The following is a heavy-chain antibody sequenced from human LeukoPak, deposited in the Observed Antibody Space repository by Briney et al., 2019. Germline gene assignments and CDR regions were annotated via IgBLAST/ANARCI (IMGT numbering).Heavy chain of an antibody. D-gene: IGHD1-26*01. V-gene: IGHV1-18*01. J-gene: IGHJ5*02. Sequence: GASVTVSCTASAYTFASYAISGVRQAPGQGLEWMGWISVSNGNTNYAQKLQGRVTMTTDTSTKTVYMELRSLRFDDTAMYYCARDLAGIVGVTAWFDPWGQGTLVTVSS. CDR2: ISVSNGNT. CDR3: ARDLAGIVGVTAWFDP. CDR1: AYTFASYA.